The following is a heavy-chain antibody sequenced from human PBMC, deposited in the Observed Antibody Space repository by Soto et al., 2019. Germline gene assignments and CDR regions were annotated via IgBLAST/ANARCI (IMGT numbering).Heavy chain of an antibody. J-gene: IGHJ6*02. CDR2: MNPNSGNT. V-gene: IGHV1-8*01. CDR3: ARDYSSSRYYGMDV. D-gene: IGHD6-6*01. CDR1: GYTFTSYD. Sequence: ASVKVSCKASGYTFTSYDINWVRQATGQGLEWMGWMNPNSGNTGYAQKFQGRFTISRDNAKDSLYLQMNSLRAEDTAVYYCARDYSSSRYYGMDVWGQGTTVTVSS.